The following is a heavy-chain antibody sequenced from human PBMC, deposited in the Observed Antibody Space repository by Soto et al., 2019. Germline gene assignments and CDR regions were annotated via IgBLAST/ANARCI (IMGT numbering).Heavy chain of an antibody. J-gene: IGHJ6*02. CDR3: ARDVDTAMVQYYYYYYGMDV. CDR2: ISGSGGST. Sequence: EVQLLESGGGLVQPGGSLRLSCAASGFTFSSYAMSWVRQAPGKGLEWVSAISGSGGSTYYADSVKGRFTISRDNSKNTLYLQMNSLRPEDTAVYYCARDVDTAMVQYYYYYYGMDVWGQGTTVTVSS. V-gene: IGHV3-23*01. CDR1: GFTFSSYA. D-gene: IGHD5-18*01.